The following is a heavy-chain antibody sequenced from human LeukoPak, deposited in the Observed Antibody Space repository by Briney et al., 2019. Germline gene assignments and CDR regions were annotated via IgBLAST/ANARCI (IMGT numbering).Heavy chain of an antibody. CDR2: ISGSGGST. J-gene: IGHJ4*02. CDR3: AAPFYSGYDYFAFDY. Sequence: GGSLRLSCAASGFTFSSYGMSWVRQAPGKGLEWVSAISGSGGSTYYADSVKGRFTISRDNAKNSLYLQMNSLRAEDTAVYYCAAPFYSGYDYFAFDYWGQGTLVTVSS. D-gene: IGHD5-12*01. V-gene: IGHV3-23*01. CDR1: GFTFSSYG.